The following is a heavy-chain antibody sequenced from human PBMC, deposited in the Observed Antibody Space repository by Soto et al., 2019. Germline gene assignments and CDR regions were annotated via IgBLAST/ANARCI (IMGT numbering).Heavy chain of an antibody. D-gene: IGHD2-2*01. V-gene: IGHV4-4*02. CDR3: ARKAGTRLDY. CDR1: GGSLSTPVW. Sequence: QLQLQESGPGLVKPSGTLSLTCGVSGGSLSTPVWWSWVRLPPGKGLEWIGEVFHSGSANYNPSLQSRVTISLDKSTNQFSLRLSSVTAADTAVYYWARKAGTRLDYWGQGALVTVSS. J-gene: IGHJ4*02. CDR2: VFHSGSA.